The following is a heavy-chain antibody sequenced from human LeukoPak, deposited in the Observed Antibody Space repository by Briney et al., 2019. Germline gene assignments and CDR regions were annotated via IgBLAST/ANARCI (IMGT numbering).Heavy chain of an antibody. Sequence: GSLRLPCAASGFTFSSYSLNWVRQPPGKGLEWIGEINHSGSTNYNPSLKSRVTISVDTSKNQFSLKLSSVTAADTAVYYCARDRIAAAGTCWFDPWGQGTLVTVSS. D-gene: IGHD6-13*01. V-gene: IGHV4-34*01. CDR2: INHSGST. CDR1: GFTFSSYS. J-gene: IGHJ5*02. CDR3: ARDRIAAAGTCWFDP.